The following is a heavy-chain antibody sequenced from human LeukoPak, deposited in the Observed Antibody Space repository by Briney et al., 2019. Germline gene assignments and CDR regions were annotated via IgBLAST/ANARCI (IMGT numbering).Heavy chain of an antibody. D-gene: IGHD3-10*01. J-gene: IGHJ4*02. CDR1: GYTFTSYA. V-gene: IGHV7-4-1*02. Sequence: ASVKVSCKASGYTFTSYAMNWVRQAPGQGLEWMEWINTNTGNPTYAQGFTGRFVFSLDTSVSTAYLQISSLKAEDTAVYYCAREHHYYGSGSYYILDYWGQGTLVTVSS. CDR2: INTNTGNP. CDR3: AREHHYYGSGSYYILDY.